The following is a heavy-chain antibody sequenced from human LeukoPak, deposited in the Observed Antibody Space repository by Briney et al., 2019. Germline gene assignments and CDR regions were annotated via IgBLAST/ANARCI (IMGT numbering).Heavy chain of an antibody. J-gene: IGHJ4*02. CDR2: ISAYNGNT. CDR1: GYTFTSYG. V-gene: IGHV1-18*01. D-gene: IGHD2-15*01. CDR3: ARDNIVVVVAATPTPFDY. Sequence: ASVKVSCKASGYTFTSYGISWVRQAPGQGLEGMGWISAYNGNTNYAQKLQGRVTMTTDTSTSTAYMELRSLRSDDTAVYYCARDNIVVVVAATPTPFDYWGQGTLVTVSS.